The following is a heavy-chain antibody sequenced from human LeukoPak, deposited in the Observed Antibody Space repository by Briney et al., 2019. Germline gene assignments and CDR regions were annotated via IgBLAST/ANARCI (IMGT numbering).Heavy chain of an antibody. CDR1: GYTFTNYG. D-gene: IGHD3-3*01. Sequence: GASVKVSCKASGYTFTNYGISWVRQAPGQGLEWMGWMNPKSGNSDYAQKFQGRLTMTRDTSTNTAYMELSGLRSEDTAVYYCARDIGGRGYDFWSGYYYYYYMDVWGKGTTVTVSS. J-gene: IGHJ6*03. CDR2: MNPKSGNS. CDR3: ARDIGGRGYDFWSGYYYYYYMDV. V-gene: IGHV1-8*02.